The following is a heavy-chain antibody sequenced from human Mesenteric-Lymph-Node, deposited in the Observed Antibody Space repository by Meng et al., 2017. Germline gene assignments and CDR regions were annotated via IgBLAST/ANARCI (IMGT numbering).Heavy chain of an antibody. D-gene: IGHD3-22*01. CDR1: GGSISSGGYY. V-gene: IGHV4-31*03. J-gene: IGHJ4*02. CDR2: IYYSGST. CDR3: ARDSSSSAYSPFDY. Sequence: QGQLQESGPGLVKPSQTLSLTCTVSGGSISSGGYYWSWIRQYPGKGLEWIGYIYYSGSTYYNPSLKSRVTISVDTSKNQFSLKLSSVTPEDTAVYYCARDSSSSAYSPFDYWGQGTLVTVSS.